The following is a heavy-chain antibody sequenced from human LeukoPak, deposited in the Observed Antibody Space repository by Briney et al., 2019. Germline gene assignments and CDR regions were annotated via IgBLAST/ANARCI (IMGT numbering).Heavy chain of an antibody. CDR3: AKEIYGDSTGGRFQQ. V-gene: IGHV3-23*01. J-gene: IGHJ1*01. CDR2: ISGSGGNT. CDR1: EFTFNNYA. Sequence: GGSLRLSCVASEFTFNNYAMAWVRQGPGKGLEWVSSISGSGGNTYYADSVKGRFTISRDNSKNTLYLQMNSLRADDTAVYYCAKEIYGDSTGGRFQQWGQGTLVTVSS. D-gene: IGHD4-17*01.